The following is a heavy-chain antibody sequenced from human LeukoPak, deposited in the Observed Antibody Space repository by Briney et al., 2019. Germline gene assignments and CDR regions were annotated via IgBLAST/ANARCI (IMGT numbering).Heavy chain of an antibody. J-gene: IGHJ6*02. Sequence: ASVKVSCKASGYTFTSYGISWVRQAPGQGLEWMGWISAYNGNTNYAQKLQDRVTMTTDTSTSTAYMELRSLRSDDTAVYYCARAAADYNPYYYYGMDVWGQGTTVTVSS. CDR2: ISAYNGNT. CDR1: GYTFTSYG. V-gene: IGHV1-18*01. D-gene: IGHD4-11*01. CDR3: ARAAADYNPYYYYGMDV.